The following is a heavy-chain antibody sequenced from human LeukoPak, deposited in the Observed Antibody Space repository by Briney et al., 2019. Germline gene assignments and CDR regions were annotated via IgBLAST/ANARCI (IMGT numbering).Heavy chain of an antibody. D-gene: IGHD3-10*01. Sequence: GRSLRLSCTASGLTFSSYGMSWVRQAPGKGLEWVSTISGNGRSTDYADSVKGRFTISRDNSKNTLYLQMNSLRAEDTAVYYCAQKLGSSGSYSTFDYWGQGTLVTVSS. CDR2: ISGNGRST. CDR3: AQKLGSSGSYSTFDY. J-gene: IGHJ4*02. CDR1: GLTFSSYG. V-gene: IGHV3-23*01.